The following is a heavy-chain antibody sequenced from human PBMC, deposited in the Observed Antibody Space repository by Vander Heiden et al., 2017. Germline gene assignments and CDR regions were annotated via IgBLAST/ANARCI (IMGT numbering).Heavy chain of an antibody. CDR3: ARDHQGVVIRFYYYYGMDV. CDR2: IWYDGSNK. CDR1: GFTFSSYG. J-gene: IGHJ6*02. Sequence: QVQLVESGGGVVQPGRSLRLSCAASGFTFSSYGMPWVRQAPGKGLEWVAVIWYDGSNKYYADSVKGRFTISRDNSKNTLYLQMNSLRAEDTAVYYCARDHQGVVIRFYYYYGMDVWGQGTTVTVSS. V-gene: IGHV3-33*01. D-gene: IGHD3-22*01.